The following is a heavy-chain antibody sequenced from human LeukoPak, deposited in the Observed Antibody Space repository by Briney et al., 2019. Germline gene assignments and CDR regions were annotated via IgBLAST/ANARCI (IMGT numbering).Heavy chain of an antibody. D-gene: IGHD5-12*01. V-gene: IGHV3-30*04. J-gene: IGHJ4*02. CDR1: GFTFSSYA. CDR2: ISYDGSNK. CDR3: ARDSAIVATIKFDY. Sequence: GRSLRLSCAASGFTFSSYAMHGVRQAPGKGLEWVAVISYDGSNKYYADSVKGRFTISRDNSKNTLYLQMNSLRAEDTAVYYCARDSAIVATIKFDYWGQGTLVTVSS.